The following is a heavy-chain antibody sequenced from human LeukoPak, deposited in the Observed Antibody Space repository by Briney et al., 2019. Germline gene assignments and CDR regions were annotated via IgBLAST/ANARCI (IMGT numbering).Heavy chain of an antibody. V-gene: IGHV4-39*01. Sequence: SETLSLSCTVSGGSISISPYCCDWIRQPPGKGLEWIGSIYYSKNTYYNPSLKSRVTISADTSKNQFSLTLGSVSATDTAVYYCVSPRGFSYGYFDYWGQGTLVTVSS. D-gene: IGHD5-18*01. CDR2: IYYSKNT. CDR1: GGSISISPYC. CDR3: VSPRGFSYGYFDY. J-gene: IGHJ4*02.